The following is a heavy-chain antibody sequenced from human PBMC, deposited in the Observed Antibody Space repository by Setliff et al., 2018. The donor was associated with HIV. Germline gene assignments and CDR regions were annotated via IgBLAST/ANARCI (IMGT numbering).Heavy chain of an antibody. V-gene: IGHV3-21*01. J-gene: IGHJ6*03. CDR3: ARLCMLYEVGYYYYYMDV. CDR2: ISSSSTHI. CDR1: GFTFSSYS. D-gene: IGHD2-8*01. Sequence: GESLKISCAASGFTFSSYSMNWVRQAPGKGLEWVSSISSSSTHIYYADSVKGRFTISRDNAKNSLYLQMNSLRVEDTAVYYCARLCMLYEVGYYYYYMDVWGKGTTVTAP.